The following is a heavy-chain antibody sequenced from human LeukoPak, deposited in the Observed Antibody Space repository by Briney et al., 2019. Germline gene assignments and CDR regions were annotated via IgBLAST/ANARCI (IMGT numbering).Heavy chain of an antibody. D-gene: IGHD3-22*01. CDR3: GRHIYDSSGSEWGFDY. CDR2: IDPSDSYT. CDR1: GXSFTSYW. Sequence: GESLKISCQGFGXSFTSYWISWVRQMPGKGLEWMGSIDPSDSYTKYSPSFQGHVTISVDKSISTAYLQWSSLKASDTAMYYCGRHIYDSSGSEWGFDYWGQGTLVTVSS. V-gene: IGHV5-10-1*01. J-gene: IGHJ4*02.